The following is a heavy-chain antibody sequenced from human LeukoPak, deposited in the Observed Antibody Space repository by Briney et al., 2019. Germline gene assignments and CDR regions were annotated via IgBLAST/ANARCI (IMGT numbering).Heavy chain of an antibody. D-gene: IGHD4-23*01. CDR2: INPSGGST. CDR1: GYTFTNYY. J-gene: IGHJ6*02. V-gene: IGHV1-46*01. Sequence: GASVKVSCKASGYTFTNYYIHWVRQAPGQGLEWTGIINPSGGSTSYAQKFQGRVTMTRDTSTSTVYMELSSLRSEDTAVYYCARADYGGTSVYYYYGMDVWGQGTMVTVSS. CDR3: ARADYGGTSVYYYYGMDV.